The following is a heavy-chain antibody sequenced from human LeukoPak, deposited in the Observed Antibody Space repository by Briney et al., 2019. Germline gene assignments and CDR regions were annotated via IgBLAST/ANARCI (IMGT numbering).Heavy chain of an antibody. D-gene: IGHD6-19*01. Sequence: PGGSLRLSCAASGVTFSSYWMAWVGQSPGNGLEWVANIKQDGSEKWFVDSVKGRFTISRDNAKNSLYLQMKSLRAEDTAVYYCARQPRGYFDYWGQGTLVTVSS. CDR2: IKQDGSEK. CDR1: GVTFSSYW. CDR3: ARQPRGYFDY. V-gene: IGHV3-7*01. J-gene: IGHJ4*02.